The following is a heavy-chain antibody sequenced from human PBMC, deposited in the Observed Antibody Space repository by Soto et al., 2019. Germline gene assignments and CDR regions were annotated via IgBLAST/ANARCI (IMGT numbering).Heavy chain of an antibody. CDR2: ISSSSSYI. V-gene: IGHV3-21*01. J-gene: IGHJ4*02. CDR3: ARESLPITGTVSDY. D-gene: IGHD1-20*01. CDR1: GFTFSSYS. Sequence: TGGSLRLSCAASGFTFSSYSMNWVRQAPGKGLEWVSSISSSSSYIYYADSVKGRFTISRDNAKNSLYLQMNSLRAEDTAVYYCARESLPITGTVSDYWGQGTLVTVSS.